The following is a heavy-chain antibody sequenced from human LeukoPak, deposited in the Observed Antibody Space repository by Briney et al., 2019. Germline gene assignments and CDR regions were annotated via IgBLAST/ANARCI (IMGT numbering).Heavy chain of an antibody. D-gene: IGHD5-18*01. Sequence: GESLKISCKGSGYSFISYWIGWVRQMPGKGLEWMGIIYPGDSDTRYSPSFQGQVTISADKSISTAYLQWSSLKASDTAMYYCASTDTAMADYYGMDVWGQGTTVTVSS. J-gene: IGHJ6*02. CDR3: ASTDTAMADYYGMDV. V-gene: IGHV5-51*01. CDR2: IYPGDSDT. CDR1: GYSFISYW.